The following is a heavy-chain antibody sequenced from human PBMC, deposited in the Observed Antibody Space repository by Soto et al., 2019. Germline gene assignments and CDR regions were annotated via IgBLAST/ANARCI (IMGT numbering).Heavy chain of an antibody. V-gene: IGHV3-9*01. CDR3: ARGLDSSMLNFEY. CDR2: VNWDGGSI. CDR1: GFTFDDYA. Sequence: EVQLVQSGGGLVQPGRSLRLSCTTSGFTFDDYAMHWVRQAPGRGLEWVSSVNWDGGSINYADSVKGRFTISRDNAKNSLYLQMNNLRPEDTALYYCARGLDSSMLNFEYWGQGALVTVSS. J-gene: IGHJ4*02. D-gene: IGHD5-18*01.